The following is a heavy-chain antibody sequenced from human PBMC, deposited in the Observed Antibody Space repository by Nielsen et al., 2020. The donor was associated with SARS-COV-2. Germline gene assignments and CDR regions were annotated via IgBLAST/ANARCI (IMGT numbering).Heavy chain of an antibody. J-gene: IGHJ4*02. D-gene: IGHD3-10*01. V-gene: IGHV3-30-3*02. Sequence: GGSLRLSCAASGFTFSSYAMHWVRQAPGKGLEWVAVISYDGSNKYYADSVKGRFTISRDNSKNTLYLQMNSLRAEDTALYYCAKVGDYYGSGSPAPDYWGQGTLVTVSS. CDR1: GFTFSSYA. CDR2: ISYDGSNK. CDR3: AKVGDYYGSGSPAPDY.